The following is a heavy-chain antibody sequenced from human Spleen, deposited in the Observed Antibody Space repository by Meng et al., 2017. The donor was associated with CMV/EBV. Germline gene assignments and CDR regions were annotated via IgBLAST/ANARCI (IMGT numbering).Heavy chain of an antibody. V-gene: IGHV3-48*03. CDR2: ISSSGSTI. J-gene: IGHJ4*02. CDR1: GFTFSSYE. Sequence: GGSLRLSCAASGFTFSSYEMNWVRQAPGKGLEWVSYISSSGSTIYYADSVKGRFTISRDNAKNSLYLQMNSLRAEDTAVYYCAIGLGHLRPDYWGQGTLVTVSS. CDR3: AIGLGHLRPDY.